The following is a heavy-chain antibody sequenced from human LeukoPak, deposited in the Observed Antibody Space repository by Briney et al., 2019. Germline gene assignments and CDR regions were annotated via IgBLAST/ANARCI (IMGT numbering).Heavy chain of an antibody. CDR2: ISWNSGSI. Sequence: GGSLRLSCAGSGFTFDEHAMHWVRQAPGKGLEWVSGISWNSGSIAYADSVKGRFTISRDNAKNLLFLQMSSLRAADTALYYCVKGHCSSSSCFPNYYYYMDVWGTGTRVTVSS. D-gene: IGHD2-15*01. CDR3: VKGHCSSSSCFPNYYYYMDV. V-gene: IGHV3-9*01. J-gene: IGHJ6*03. CDR1: GFTFDEHA.